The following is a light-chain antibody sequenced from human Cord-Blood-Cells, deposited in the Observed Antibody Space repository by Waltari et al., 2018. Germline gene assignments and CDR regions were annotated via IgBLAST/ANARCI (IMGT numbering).Light chain of an antibody. CDR2: SNN. J-gene: IGLJ2*01. V-gene: IGLV1-44*01. Sequence: LTQPPSASGTPGQRVTISCSGSSSNIGSNTVNWYQQLPGTAPKLLIYSNNQRPSGVPDRFSGSKSGTSASLAISGLQSEDEADYYCAAWDDSLNGGVFGGGTKLTVL. CDR3: AAWDDSLNGGV. CDR1: SSNIGSNT.